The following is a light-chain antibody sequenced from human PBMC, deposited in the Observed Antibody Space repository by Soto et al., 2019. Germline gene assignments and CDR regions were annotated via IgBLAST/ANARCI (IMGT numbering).Light chain of an antibody. CDR3: AAWDDSLSVV. V-gene: IGLV1-44*01. Sequence: QSVLTQSPSASETPGQRVTISCSGSSSNIGSNTVNWYQQLPGTAPKLLIYSDNQRPSGVPDRFSGSKSGTSASLAISGLQSEDEADYYCAAWDDSLSVVFGGGTQLTVL. CDR2: SDN. CDR1: SSNIGSNT. J-gene: IGLJ2*01.